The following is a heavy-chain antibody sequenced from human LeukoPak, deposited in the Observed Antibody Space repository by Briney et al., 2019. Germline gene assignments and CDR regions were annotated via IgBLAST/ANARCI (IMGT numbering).Heavy chain of an antibody. D-gene: IGHD6-6*01. Sequence: GASVKVSCKASGYRFTSYSIHWVRQAPGQRLEWMGSVDAGSDNRKYSQKFQGRVTITSDTSASTAYMELSSLRSEDTAVYCCSRKYSSSSPYYYYGMDVWGQGTTVTVSS. CDR2: VDAGSDNR. CDR1: GYRFTSYS. CDR3: SRKYSSSSPYYYYGMDV. V-gene: IGHV1-3*01. J-gene: IGHJ6*02.